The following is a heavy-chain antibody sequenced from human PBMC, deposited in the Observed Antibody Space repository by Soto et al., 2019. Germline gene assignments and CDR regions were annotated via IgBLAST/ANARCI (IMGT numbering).Heavy chain of an antibody. Sequence: SETLSLTCAVSSGSISSSNWWSWVRQPPGKGLEWIGEIYHSGSTNYNPSLKSRVTISVVKSKNQFSLKLSSVTAADTAVYYCARSYCSSTSCYFDYWGQGTLVTVSS. CDR1: SGSISSSNW. J-gene: IGHJ4*02. V-gene: IGHV4-4*02. D-gene: IGHD2-2*01. CDR3: ARSYCSSTSCYFDY. CDR2: IYHSGST.